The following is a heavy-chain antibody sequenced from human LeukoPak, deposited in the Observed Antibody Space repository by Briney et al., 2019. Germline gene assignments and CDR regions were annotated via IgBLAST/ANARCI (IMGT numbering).Heavy chain of an antibody. D-gene: IGHD3-22*01. Sequence: ASVKVSCKASGGTFSSYAISWVRQAPGQGLEWMGWSNPNSGGTNYAQKFQGRVTMTRDTSISTAYMELSRLRSDDTAVYYCARDLGGIYDSSGYYYYFDYWGQGTLVTVSS. V-gene: IGHV1-2*02. J-gene: IGHJ4*02. CDR3: ARDLGGIYDSSGYYYYFDY. CDR1: GGTFSSYA. CDR2: SNPNSGGT.